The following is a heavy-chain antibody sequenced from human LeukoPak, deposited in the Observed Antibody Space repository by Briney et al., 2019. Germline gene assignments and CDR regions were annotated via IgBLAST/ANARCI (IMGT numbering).Heavy chain of an antibody. D-gene: IGHD3-22*01. CDR3: ARDQARFYSDSSGYYYVD. CDR1: GYRFTNFY. Sequence: ASVKVSCKASGYRFTNFYIHWVRQAPGQGLEWLGIINPSGGTTTSAQKFQGRVTMTRDTSTSTVHMELSSLRSEDTAVYYCARDQARFYSDSSGYYYVDWGQGTPVTVSS. CDR2: INPSGGTT. J-gene: IGHJ4*02. V-gene: IGHV1-46*01.